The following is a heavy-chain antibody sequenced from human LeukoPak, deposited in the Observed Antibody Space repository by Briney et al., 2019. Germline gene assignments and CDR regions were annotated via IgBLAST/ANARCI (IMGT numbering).Heavy chain of an antibody. CDR3: ARGLGDSSGYYPYDAFDI. Sequence: GASVKVSCKASGYTFTSYDINWVRQATGQGLEWMGWMNPNSGNTGYAQKFQGRVTITRNTSISTAYMELSSLRSEDTAVYYCARGLGDSSGYYPYDAFDIWGQGTMVTVSS. CDR1: GYTFTSYD. J-gene: IGHJ3*02. CDR2: MNPNSGNT. V-gene: IGHV1-8*03. D-gene: IGHD3-22*01.